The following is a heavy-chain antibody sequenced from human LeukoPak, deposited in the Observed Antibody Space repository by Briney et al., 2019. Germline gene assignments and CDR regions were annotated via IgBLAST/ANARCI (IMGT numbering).Heavy chain of an antibody. CDR3: ARFISWGSWGSRFDY. CDR2: IYYSGST. Sequence: SETLSLTCTVSGGSISSSSYYWGWIRQPPGKGLEWIGSIYYSGSTYYNPSLKSRVTISVDTSKNQFSLKLSSVTAADTAVYYCARFISWGSWGSRFDYWGQGTLVTVSS. J-gene: IGHJ4*02. D-gene: IGHD3-16*01. V-gene: IGHV4-39*07. CDR1: GGSISSSSYY.